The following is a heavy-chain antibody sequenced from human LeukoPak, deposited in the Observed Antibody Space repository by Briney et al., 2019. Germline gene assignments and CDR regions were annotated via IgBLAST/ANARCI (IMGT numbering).Heavy chain of an antibody. CDR2: IYYSGST. D-gene: IGHD6-19*01. Sequence: SETLSLTCTVSGGSISSSSYYWGWIRQPPGKGLEWIGSIYYSGSTYYNPSLKSRVTISVDKSKNQFSLKLSSVTAADTAVYYCASHSSGWAGAFDIWGQGTMVTVSS. J-gene: IGHJ3*02. CDR1: GGSISSSSYY. V-gene: IGHV4-39*07. CDR3: ASHSSGWAGAFDI.